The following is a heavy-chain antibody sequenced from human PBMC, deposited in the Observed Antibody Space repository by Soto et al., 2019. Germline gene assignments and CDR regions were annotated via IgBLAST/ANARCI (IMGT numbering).Heavy chain of an antibody. CDR2: IWYDGSNK. CDR1: GFTFSSYG. J-gene: IGHJ4*02. V-gene: IGHV3-33*01. D-gene: IGHD3-10*01. CDR3: ARPGLLWFGELSD. Sequence: QVQLVESGGGVVQPGRSLRLSCAASGFTFSSYGMHWVRQAPGKGLEWVAVIWYDGSNKYYADSVKGRFTISRDNSKTTLYLQMNSLRAEDTAVYYCARPGLLWFGELSDWGQGTLVTVSS.